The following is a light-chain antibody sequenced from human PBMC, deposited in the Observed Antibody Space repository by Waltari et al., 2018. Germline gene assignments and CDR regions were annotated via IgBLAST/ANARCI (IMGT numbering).Light chain of an antibody. V-gene: IGLV6-57*03. CDR1: SDSIASNY. Sequence: SLLTQPHSVSESPGQTVTISCTRTSDSIASNYVQWYQQRPGSAPTTLIFEDNQRPSGVPDRFSGSIDSSSNSASLTISGLKTEDEALYYCQSYDSDEGVVFGGGTKLTVL. CDR2: EDN. J-gene: IGLJ2*01. CDR3: QSYDSDEGVV.